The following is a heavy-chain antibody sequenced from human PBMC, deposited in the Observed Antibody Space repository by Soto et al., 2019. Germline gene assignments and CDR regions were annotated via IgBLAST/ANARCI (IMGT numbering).Heavy chain of an antibody. D-gene: IGHD7-27*01. Sequence: GGSLRLSXAASGFSFSISPMHWVRQAPGKGPEWVALISYDGTNKFYAGSVKGRFTISRDNSKSTLYLQVDSLRPEDAAVYYCARDPKTSGGQHWAFNYFDSWGQGTLVTVSS. CDR1: GFSFSISP. CDR3: ARDPKTSGGQHWAFNYFDS. J-gene: IGHJ4*02. V-gene: IGHV3-30-3*01. CDR2: ISYDGTNK.